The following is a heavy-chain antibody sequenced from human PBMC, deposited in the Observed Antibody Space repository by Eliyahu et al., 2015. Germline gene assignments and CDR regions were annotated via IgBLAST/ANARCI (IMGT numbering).Heavy chain of an antibody. D-gene: IGHD3-10*01. V-gene: IGHV3-48*03. J-gene: IGHJ5*02. CDR2: ISSSGGTI. Sequence: EVQLVESGGGLVQPGGSLRLSCAASGGXFSXXEMNWVRQAPGKGLEWVSYISSSGGTIYYADSVKGRFTISRDNAKKSLYLQMNSLRAEDTAVYYCARDLEGSGGYYNPGWFDPWGQGTLVTVSS. CDR1: GGXFSXXE. CDR3: ARDLEGSGGYYNPGWFDP.